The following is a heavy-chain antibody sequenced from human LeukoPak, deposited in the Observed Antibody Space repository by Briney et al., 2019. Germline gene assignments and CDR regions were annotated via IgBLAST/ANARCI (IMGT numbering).Heavy chain of an antibody. Sequence: SLRLSCAASGFTFDDYAMHWVRQAPGKGLEWVSGISWNSGSIGYADSVKGRFTISRDNAKNSLYLQMNSLRAEDTALYYCAKDGEMATGWENAFDIWGQGTMVTVSS. D-gene: IGHD5-24*01. CDR3: AKDGEMATGWENAFDI. CDR1: GFTFDDYA. CDR2: ISWNSGSI. J-gene: IGHJ3*02. V-gene: IGHV3-9*01.